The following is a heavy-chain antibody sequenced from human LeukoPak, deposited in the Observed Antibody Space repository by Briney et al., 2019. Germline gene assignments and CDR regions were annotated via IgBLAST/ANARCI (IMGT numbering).Heavy chain of an antibody. CDR3: ARDRGYYDSSGPYRGWFDP. V-gene: IGHV3-30-3*01. CDR2: ISYDGSNK. D-gene: IGHD3-22*01. CDR1: GFTFSSYA. J-gene: IGHJ5*02. Sequence: GGSLRLSCAASGFTFSSYAMHWVLQAPGKGLEGVAVISYDGSNKYYADSVKGRFTISRDNSKNTLYLQMNSLRAEDTAVYYCARDRGYYDSSGPYRGWFDPWGQGPLVPVSS.